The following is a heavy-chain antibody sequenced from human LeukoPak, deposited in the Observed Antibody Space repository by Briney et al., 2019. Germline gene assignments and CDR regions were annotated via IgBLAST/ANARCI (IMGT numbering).Heavy chain of an antibody. CDR2: INPSGGST. Sequence: GASVKVSCTASGYTFTSYYMHWVRQAPGQGLEWMGIINPSGGSTSYAQKFQGRVTMTRDMSTSTVYMELSSLRSEDTAVYYCARAVPASDYYDSSGYFGYWGQGTLVTVSS. V-gene: IGHV1-46*01. D-gene: IGHD3-22*01. CDR1: GYTFTSYY. J-gene: IGHJ4*02. CDR3: ARAVPASDYYDSSGYFGY.